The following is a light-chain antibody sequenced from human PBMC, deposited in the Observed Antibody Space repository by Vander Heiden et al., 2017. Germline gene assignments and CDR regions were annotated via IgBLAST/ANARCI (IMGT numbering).Light chain of an antibody. V-gene: IGLV2-14*01. CDR2: EVS. J-gene: IGLJ3*02. Sequence: QSALTQPASVSGSPGQSITISCTGTSSDVGGYNYVSWYQQHPGKAPKLMIYEVSNRPSGVSNRFSGSKSGNTASLTISALQAEDEADYYCSSYTSSSTSGVFGGGTKLTVL. CDR1: SSDVGGYNY. CDR3: SSYTSSSTSGV.